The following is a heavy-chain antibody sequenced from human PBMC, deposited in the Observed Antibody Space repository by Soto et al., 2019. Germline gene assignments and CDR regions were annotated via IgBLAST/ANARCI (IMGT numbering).Heavy chain of an antibody. CDR2: ISYDGSNK. D-gene: IGHD3-22*01. Sequence: GGSLRLSCAASGFTFSSYGMHWVRQAPGKGLEWVAVISYDGSNKYYADSVKGRFTISRDNSKNTLYLQMNSLRAEDTAVYYCAKDINEGLYSSGYYLYYYYGMDVWGQGTTVTVSS. CDR1: GFTFSSYG. CDR3: AKDINEGLYSSGYYLYYYYGMDV. J-gene: IGHJ6*02. V-gene: IGHV3-30*18.